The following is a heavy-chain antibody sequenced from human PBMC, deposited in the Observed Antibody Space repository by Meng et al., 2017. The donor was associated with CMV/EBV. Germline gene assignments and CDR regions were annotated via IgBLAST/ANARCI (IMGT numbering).Heavy chain of an antibody. CDR1: GFTFSSYA. CDR2: IYSGGSST. CDR3: AKGLWAVAARGY. J-gene: IGHJ4*02. V-gene: IGHV3-23*03. Sequence: SCAASGFTFSSYAMSWVRQAPGKGLEWVSVIYSGGSSTYYADSVKGRFTISRDNSKNTLYLQMNSLRAEDTAVYYCAKGLWAVAARGYWGQGTLVTVSS. D-gene: IGHD6-6*01.